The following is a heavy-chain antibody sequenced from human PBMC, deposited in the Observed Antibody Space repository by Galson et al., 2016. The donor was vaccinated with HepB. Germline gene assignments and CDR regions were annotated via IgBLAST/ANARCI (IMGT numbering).Heavy chain of an antibody. CDR1: GGSISSDGYY. CDR3: ARENSAWYYTIFDY. CDR2: IYYSGST. D-gene: IGHD6-19*01. J-gene: IGHJ4*02. V-gene: IGHV4-31*03. Sequence: SLSLTCTVSGGSISSDGYYCSWIRPRPGKGLEWFGHIYYSGSTYYHPSLKSRVTISIDRSKNQFSLKLSSVTAADTAVYYCARENSAWYYTIFDYWGQGTLVTVSS.